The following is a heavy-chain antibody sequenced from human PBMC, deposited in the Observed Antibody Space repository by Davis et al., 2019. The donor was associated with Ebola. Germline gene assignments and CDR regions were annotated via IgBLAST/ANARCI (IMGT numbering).Heavy chain of an antibody. D-gene: IGHD4-17*01. CDR1: GGTFSSYT. Sequence: SVKVSCKASGGTFSSYTISWVRQAPGQGLEWMGGIIPIFGTANYAQKFQGRVTITADESTSTAYMELSSLRSEDTAVYYCARARATYGDFDAFDIWGQGTMVTVSS. J-gene: IGHJ3*02. V-gene: IGHV1-69*13. CDR2: IIPIFGTA. CDR3: ARARATYGDFDAFDI.